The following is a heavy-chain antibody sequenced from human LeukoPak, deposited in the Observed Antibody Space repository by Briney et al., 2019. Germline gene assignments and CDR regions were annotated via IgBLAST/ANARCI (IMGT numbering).Heavy chain of an antibody. V-gene: IGHV3-33*08. CDR1: GFTFSSYS. D-gene: IGHD3-10*01. CDR2: IWYDGSNK. CDR3: AGNYGPYYFDY. Sequence: AGGSLRLSCAASGFTFSSYSMNWVRQAPGKGLEWVAVIWYDGSNKYYADSVKGRFTISRDNSKNTLYLQMNSLRAEDTAVYYCAGNYGPYYFDYWGQGTLVTVSS. J-gene: IGHJ4*02.